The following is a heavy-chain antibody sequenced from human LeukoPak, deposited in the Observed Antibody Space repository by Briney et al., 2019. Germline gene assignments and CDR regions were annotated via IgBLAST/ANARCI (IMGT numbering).Heavy chain of an antibody. CDR1: GGSISSSSYY. Sequence: SETLSLTRTVSGGSISSSSYYWGWIRQPPGKGLEWIGSIYYSGSTYYNPSLKSRVTISVDTSKNQFSLKLSSVTAADTAVYYCASAGAAAGTVDYWGQGTLVTVSS. D-gene: IGHD6-13*01. J-gene: IGHJ4*02. V-gene: IGHV4-39*01. CDR3: ASAGAAAGTVDY. CDR2: IYYSGST.